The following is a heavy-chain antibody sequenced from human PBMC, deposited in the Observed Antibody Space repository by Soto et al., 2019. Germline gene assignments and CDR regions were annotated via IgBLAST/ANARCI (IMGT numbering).Heavy chain of an antibody. J-gene: IGHJ5*02. V-gene: IGHV4-4*07. CDR1: GGTISGYY. Sequence: SETLSLTCTVTGGTISGYYWTWIRQSAGGGLEWIGRIYSSGSTNYNPSLKSRVTISLDTSMNHFSLRLSAVTAADTAVYYCARGQRFSDWFDPWGQGTLVTVSS. D-gene: IGHD3-3*01. CDR3: ARGQRFSDWFDP. CDR2: IYSSGST.